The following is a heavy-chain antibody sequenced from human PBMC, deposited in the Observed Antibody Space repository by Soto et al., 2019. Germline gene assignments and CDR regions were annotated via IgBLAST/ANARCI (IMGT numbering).Heavy chain of an antibody. V-gene: IGHV3-21*01. CDR2: ISSSSYI. CDR3: ARSIACGGDCYSNFRH. Sequence: GGSLRLSCAASGFTFSSYSMNWVRQAPGKGLEWVSSISSSSYIYYADSVKGRFTISRDNAKNSLYLQMNSLRAEDTAVYYCARSIACGGDCYSNFRHWGQGTLVTVSS. D-gene: IGHD2-21*02. CDR1: GFTFSSYS. J-gene: IGHJ1*01.